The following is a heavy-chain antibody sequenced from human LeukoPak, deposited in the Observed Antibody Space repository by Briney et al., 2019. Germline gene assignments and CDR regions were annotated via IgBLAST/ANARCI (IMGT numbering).Heavy chain of an antibody. J-gene: IGHJ5*02. V-gene: IGHV3-33*01. D-gene: IGHD3-10*01. CDR1: GFSFSNHG. Sequence: GGPLRLSCAASGFSFSNHGMHWVRQAPGKRLECVAVIWDDGNNKRYANSVNGRFTISRDNYENTLYLQMNGLTAEDTAMYYCARDSYQDYYGRFDPWGQGTLVIVSS. CDR2: IWDDGNNK. CDR3: ARDSYQDYYGRFDP.